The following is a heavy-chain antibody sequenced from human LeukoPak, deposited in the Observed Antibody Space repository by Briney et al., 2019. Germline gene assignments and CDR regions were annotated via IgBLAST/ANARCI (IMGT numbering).Heavy chain of an antibody. CDR2: IHYSGST. Sequence: SETLSLTCTVSGGSISSYYWSWIRQPPGKGLEWIGCIHYSGSTNYNPSLKSRVTISVDTSKNQFSLKLSSVTAADTAVYYCARETVAGSNFDYWGQGALVTVSS. CDR3: ARETVAGSNFDY. J-gene: IGHJ4*02. V-gene: IGHV4-59*01. D-gene: IGHD6-19*01. CDR1: GGSISSYY.